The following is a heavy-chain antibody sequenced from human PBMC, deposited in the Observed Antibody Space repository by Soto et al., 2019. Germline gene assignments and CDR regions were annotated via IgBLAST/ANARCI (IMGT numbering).Heavy chain of an antibody. V-gene: IGHV4-30-2*01. J-gene: IGHJ5*02. CDR3: ARSDPDSSGWYCNWFDP. D-gene: IGHD6-13*01. Sequence: SETLSLTCAVSGASITNSGYSWSWIRQPPGKGLEWIGYIYNSGSTYYNPSLKSRVTLSVDRSKNQFSLKLSSVTAADTAVYYCARSDPDSSGWYCNWFDPWGQGTLVTVSS. CDR2: IYNSGST. CDR1: GASITNSGYS.